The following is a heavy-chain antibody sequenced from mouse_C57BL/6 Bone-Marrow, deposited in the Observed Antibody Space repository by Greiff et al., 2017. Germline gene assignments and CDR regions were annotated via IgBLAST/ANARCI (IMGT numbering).Heavy chain of an antibody. V-gene: IGHV1-55*01. J-gene: IGHJ2*01. Sequence: QVQLQQPGAELVKPGASVKMSCKASGYTFTSYWITWVKQRPGQSLEWIGDIYPGSGSTNYNEKFKSKATLTVDTSSSTAYMQISSLTSEASAVYCCTRKLVYWGQGTTLTGSA. CDR3: TRKLVY. CDR2: IYPGSGST. CDR1: GYTFTSYW. D-gene: IGHD2-2*01.